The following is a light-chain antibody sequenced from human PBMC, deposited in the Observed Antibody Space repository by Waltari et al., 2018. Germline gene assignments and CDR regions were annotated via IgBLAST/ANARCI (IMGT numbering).Light chain of an antibody. J-gene: IGKJ1*01. CDR1: QRLSGSY. CDR3: QQYVSSPGT. CDR2: GAS. V-gene: IGKV3-20*01. Sequence: EIVLTQSPGTLSLSPGERATLPCRARQRLSGSYLAWYQQKPGQTPRLLTYGASSRATGIPDRFSGSGSGTDFTLTISRLEPEDFAVYYCQQYVSSPGTFGQGTKVEIK.